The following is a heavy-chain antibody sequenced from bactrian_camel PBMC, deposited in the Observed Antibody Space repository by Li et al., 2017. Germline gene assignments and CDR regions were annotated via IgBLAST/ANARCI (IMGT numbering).Heavy chain of an antibody. CDR3: AVDRPIRLVAPIITFRKIQNCGDTDDLY. CDR2: MDGDGNT. V-gene: IGHV3S9*01. J-gene: IGHJ4*01. D-gene: IGHD7*01. CDR1: GSLYSSYS. Sequence: QVQLVESGGGSEQAGGTLTLSCAASGSLYSSYSMGWFRQVPGKEREGVASMDGDGNTGYTYSVKGRFTVSRHNGENAVRLRMSDLSPRDTAVYFCAVDRPIRLVAPIITFRKIQNCGDTDDLYWGQGTQVTVS.